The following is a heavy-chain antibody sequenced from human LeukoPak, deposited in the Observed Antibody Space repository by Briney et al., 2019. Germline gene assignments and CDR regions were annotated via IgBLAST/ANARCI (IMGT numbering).Heavy chain of an antibody. D-gene: IGHD3-22*01. CDR3: AKNNIFLYYCESSGYCLFDP. V-gene: IGHV3-23*01. J-gene: IGHJ5*02. CDR2: ISSSGGCI. CDR1: GFTFSSYA. Sequence: GGSLRLSCAASGFTFSSYAMSWVRQAPGKGLEWVSAISSSGGCIYYADSVKGRFTISRDNSKNTLFLQMNSLRAEDTAVYYCAKNNIFLYYCESSGYCLFDPWGQGTLVTVSS.